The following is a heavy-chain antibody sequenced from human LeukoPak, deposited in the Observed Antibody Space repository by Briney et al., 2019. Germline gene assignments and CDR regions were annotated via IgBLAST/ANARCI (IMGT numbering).Heavy chain of an antibody. Sequence: GGSLRLSCAASGFTFDDYTMHWVRQAPGKGLEWVSAISDNGGDTKYADSVKGRFTISRDNSRNRLYLQMNSLRVEDTAMYYCGRDWKLDYWGQGILVTVSS. J-gene: IGHJ4*02. CDR2: ISDNGGDT. CDR1: GFTFDDYT. CDR3: GRDWKLDY. V-gene: IGHV3-23*01. D-gene: IGHD1-1*01.